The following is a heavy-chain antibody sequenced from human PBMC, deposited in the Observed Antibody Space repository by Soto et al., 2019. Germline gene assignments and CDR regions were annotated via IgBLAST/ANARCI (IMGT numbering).Heavy chain of an antibody. V-gene: IGHV3-30-3*01. CDR1: GFTFSSYA. CDR3: ARVAGTSAPF. D-gene: IGHD6-19*01. CDR2: ISYDGSNK. Sequence: QVQLVESGGGVVQPGRSLRLSCAASGFTFSSYAMHWVRQAPGKGLEWVAVISYDGSNKYYADSVKGRFTISRDNSKNTLYLQMNSLRAGDTAVYYCARVAGTSAPFWGQGTLVTVSS. J-gene: IGHJ4*02.